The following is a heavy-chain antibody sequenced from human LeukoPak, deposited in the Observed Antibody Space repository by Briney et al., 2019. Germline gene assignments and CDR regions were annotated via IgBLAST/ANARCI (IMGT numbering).Heavy chain of an antibody. CDR1: GYTFTGYY. V-gene: IGHV1-2*02. J-gene: IGHJ4*02. CDR2: INPNSGGT. D-gene: IGHD3-10*01. Sequence: ASVKVSCKTSGYTFTGYYVNWVRQAPGQGLEWMGWINPNSGGTNYAQKFQGRVTMTRDTSISTAYMELSRLRSDDTAVYYCARARSLGYYGSGSYRYWGQGTLVTVSS. CDR3: ARARSLGYYGSGSYRY.